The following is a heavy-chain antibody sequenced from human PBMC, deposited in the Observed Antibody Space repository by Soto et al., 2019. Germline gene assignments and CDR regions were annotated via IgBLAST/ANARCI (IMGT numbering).Heavy chain of an antibody. V-gene: IGHV5-51*01. CDR2: IFPGNSDT. CDR1: GYSFPNYW. CDR3: ARQYVSVPTIPLLSYDY. D-gene: IGHD4-17*01. Sequence: LKISCEGSGYSFPNYWIAWVRQMPGKGLEWMGIIFPGNSDTRYSPSFQGQVTFSADKSISTAFLQWSSLRASDTAIYYCARQYVSVPTIPLLSYDYWGQGTLVTVSS. J-gene: IGHJ4*02.